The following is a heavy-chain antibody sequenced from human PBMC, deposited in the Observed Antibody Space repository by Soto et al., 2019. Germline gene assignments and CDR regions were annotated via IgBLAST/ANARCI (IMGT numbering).Heavy chain of an antibody. CDR1: GFTFTTYA. CDR2: ISYNGNNK. CDR3: ASSESYSDWPFDY. V-gene: IGHV3-30-3*01. J-gene: IGHJ4*02. D-gene: IGHD2-15*01. Sequence: QVQLVESGGGVVQPGRSLRLSCAASGFTFTTYAMHWVRQAPGKGLEWVEVISYNGNNKYYADSVKGRYSISRDTSKNTLYLKMNSLRAEDKDVYYCASSESYSDWPFDYWGQGTLVTVSS.